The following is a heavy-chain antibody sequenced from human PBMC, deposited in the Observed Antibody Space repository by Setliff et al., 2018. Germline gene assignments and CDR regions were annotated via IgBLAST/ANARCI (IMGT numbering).Heavy chain of an antibody. D-gene: IGHD6-6*01. CDR2: TKQDGSDK. Sequence: GGSLRLSCAASGFTFSNHWMTWVRQAPGKGLEWVANTKQDGSDKYYVDSVKGRFTVSRDNAKNSLYLQMSGLRAEDTAVYYCARWTARAVDYWGQGTLVTVSS. V-gene: IGHV3-7*03. J-gene: IGHJ4*02. CDR1: GFTFSNHW. CDR3: ARWTARAVDY.